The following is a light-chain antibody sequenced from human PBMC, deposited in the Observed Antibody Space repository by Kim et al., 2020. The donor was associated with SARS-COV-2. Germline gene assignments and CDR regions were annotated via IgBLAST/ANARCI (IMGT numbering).Light chain of an antibody. V-gene: IGKV3-20*01. Sequence: PGESATPPCGASPGVRSNYLASYDQKPDQAPMLIIYGASSRATGIPDRFSGSGSGTDFTLTITRLEPEDFAVYYCQQYSSSPATFGQGTKVDIK. CDR3: QQYSSSPAT. CDR1: PGVRSNY. CDR2: GAS. J-gene: IGKJ1*01.